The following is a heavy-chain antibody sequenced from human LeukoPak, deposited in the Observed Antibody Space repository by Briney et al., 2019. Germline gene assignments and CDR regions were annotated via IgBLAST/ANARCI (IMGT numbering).Heavy chain of an antibody. Sequence: ASVKVSCKASGYTFTSYGISWVRQAPGQGLEWMGWISAYNGNTNYAQKLQGRVTMTTDTSTSTAYMELRSLRSDDTAVYYCARVRAFPPFGDPMNYYMDVWGKGTTVTVS. D-gene: IGHD3-10*01. CDR1: GYTFTSYG. CDR3: ARVRAFPPFGDPMNYYMDV. CDR2: ISAYNGNT. V-gene: IGHV1-18*01. J-gene: IGHJ6*03.